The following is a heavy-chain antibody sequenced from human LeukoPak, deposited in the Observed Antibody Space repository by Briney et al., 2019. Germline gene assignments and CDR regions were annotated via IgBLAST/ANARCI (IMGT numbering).Heavy chain of an antibody. CDR1: GYTFTGYY. Sequence: ASVKVSCKASGYTFTGYYVHWVRQAPGQGLEWMGWINPNSGGTNYAQKFQGRVTMTRDTSISTAYMELSRLRSDDTAVYYCARDNTAMGNDAFDIWGQGTMVTVSS. J-gene: IGHJ3*02. V-gene: IGHV1-2*02. CDR2: INPNSGGT. CDR3: ARDNTAMGNDAFDI. D-gene: IGHD5-18*01.